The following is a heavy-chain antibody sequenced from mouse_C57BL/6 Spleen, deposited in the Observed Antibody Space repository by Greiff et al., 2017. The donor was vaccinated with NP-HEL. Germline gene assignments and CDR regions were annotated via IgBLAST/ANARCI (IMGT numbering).Heavy chain of an antibody. V-gene: IGHV1-54*01. CDR2: INPGSGGT. D-gene: IGHD1-1*01. Sequence: QVQLQQSGAELVRPGTSVKVSCKASGYAFTNYLIEWVKQRPGQGLEWIGVINPGSGGTNYNEKFKGKATLTADKSSSTAYMQLSSLTSEDSAVYFCARDGYGSLAWFAYWGQGTLVTVSA. CDR3: ARDGYGSLAWFAY. J-gene: IGHJ3*01. CDR1: GYAFTNYL.